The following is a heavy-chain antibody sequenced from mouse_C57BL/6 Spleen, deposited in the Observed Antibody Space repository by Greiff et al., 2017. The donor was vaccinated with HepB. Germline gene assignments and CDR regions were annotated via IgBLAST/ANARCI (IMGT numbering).Heavy chain of an antibody. V-gene: IGHV1-64*01. J-gene: IGHJ3*01. CDR2: IHPNSGST. CDR3: ARSNGSAWFAY. D-gene: IGHD1-1*01. CDR1: GYTFTSYW. Sequence: QVQLQQPGAELVKPGASVKMSCKASGYTFTSYWITWVKQRPGQGLEWIGMIHPNSGSTNYNEKFKSKATLTVDKSSSTAYMQLSSLTSEDSAVYYCARSNGSAWFAYWGQGTLVTVSA.